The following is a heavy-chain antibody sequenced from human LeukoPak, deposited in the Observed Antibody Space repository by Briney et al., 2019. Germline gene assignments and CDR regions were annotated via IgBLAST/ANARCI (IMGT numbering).Heavy chain of an antibody. J-gene: IGHJ3*02. CDR2: INPNSGGT. D-gene: IGHD3-22*01. V-gene: IGHV1-2*02. CDR1: GYTFTGYY. Sequence: ASVKVSCKASGYTFTGYYMHWVRQAPGQGLEWMGWINPNSGGTNYAQKFQGRVTMTRGTSISTAYMELSRLRSDDTAVYYCARDSSGYLRRAFDIWGQGTMVTVSS. CDR3: ARDSSGYLRRAFDI.